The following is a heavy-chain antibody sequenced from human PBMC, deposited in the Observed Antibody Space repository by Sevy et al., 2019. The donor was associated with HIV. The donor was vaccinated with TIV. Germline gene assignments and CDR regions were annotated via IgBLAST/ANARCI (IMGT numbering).Heavy chain of an antibody. V-gene: IGHV1-18*01. Sequence: ASVKVSCKISGYTFSSYRITWERQAPGRGLECMGWISPHNGDTNYAQKLQGRVTMITDTSTTTAYMELRNLRSDDTAVYYCARAYCSGGRCYSLAYWGQGTLVTVSS. J-gene: IGHJ4*01. CDR2: ISPHNGDT. CDR1: GYTFSSYR. D-gene: IGHD2-15*01. CDR3: ARAYCSGGRCYSLAY.